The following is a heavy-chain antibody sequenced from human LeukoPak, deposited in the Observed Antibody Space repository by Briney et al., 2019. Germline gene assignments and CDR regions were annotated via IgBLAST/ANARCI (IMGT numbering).Heavy chain of an antibody. CDR3: AREWRDDYDNVWGSYRPFDY. V-gene: IGHV3-30*04. CDR2: ISYDGSNK. CDR1: GFTFSSYT. D-gene: IGHD3-16*02. Sequence: GGSLRLSCAASGFTFSSYTMHWVRQAPGKGLEWVAVISYDGSNKYYADSVKGRFTISRDNSKNTLYLQMNSLRAEDTAVYYCAREWRDDYDNVWGSYRPFDYWGQGTLVTVSS. J-gene: IGHJ4*02.